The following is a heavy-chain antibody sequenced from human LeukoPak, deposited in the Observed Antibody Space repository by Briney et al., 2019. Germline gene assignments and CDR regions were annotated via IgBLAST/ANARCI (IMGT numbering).Heavy chain of an antibody. V-gene: IGHV3-11*01. J-gene: IGHJ3*02. CDR2: ISSSGSTI. CDR1: GFTFSDYY. CDR3: ASSRWELPYAFDI. Sequence: GGSLRLSCAASGFTFSDYYMSWIRQAPGKGLEWVSYISSSGSTIYYTDSVKGRFTISRDNAKNSLYLQMNSLRAEDTAVYYCASSRWELPYAFDIRGQGTMVTVSS. D-gene: IGHD1-26*01.